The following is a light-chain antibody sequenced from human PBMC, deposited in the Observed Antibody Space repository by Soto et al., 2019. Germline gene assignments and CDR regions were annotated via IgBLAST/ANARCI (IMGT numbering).Light chain of an antibody. V-gene: IGKV3-20*01. Sequence: EIVLTQSPGTLSLFPGERATLSCRASQSVGSNYLAWYQQKPGQAPRLLIHGASSRATGIPDRFSGSGSGTDFTLPISRLEPEDFAVYYCQQYGNSPRSFGQGTKLQI. J-gene: IGKJ2*01. CDR3: QQYGNSPRS. CDR1: QSVGSNY. CDR2: GAS.